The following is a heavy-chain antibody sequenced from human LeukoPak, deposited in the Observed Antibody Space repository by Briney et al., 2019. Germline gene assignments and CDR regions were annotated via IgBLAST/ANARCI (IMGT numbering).Heavy chain of an antibody. CDR1: RFTFSSYW. CDR3: ARDRYYYDSSGRGRADY. J-gene: IGHJ4*02. CDR2: IKEDGSEK. V-gene: IGHV3-7*01. D-gene: IGHD3-22*01. Sequence: PGGSLRLSCAASRFTFSSYWMSWVRQAPGKGLEWVANIKEDGSEKYYVDSVKGRFTISRANAKNSLYLQMNSLRAEDTAVYYCARDRYYYDSSGRGRADYWGQGTLVTVSS.